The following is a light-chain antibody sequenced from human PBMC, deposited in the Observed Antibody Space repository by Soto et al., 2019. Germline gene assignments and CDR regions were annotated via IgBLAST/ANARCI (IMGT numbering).Light chain of an antibody. CDR3: QQYNSFSKT. CDR1: QSIAYW. Sequence: DIQMTQSPSRLSASVGDRVTITCRASQSIAYWLVWYQQKPGKAPNLLIYAASTLETGVPSRFSGSGYGTEFTLTIAXLQPDDSATYYCQQYNSFSKTFGRGTKVDIK. V-gene: IGKV1-5*01. CDR2: AAS. J-gene: IGKJ1*01.